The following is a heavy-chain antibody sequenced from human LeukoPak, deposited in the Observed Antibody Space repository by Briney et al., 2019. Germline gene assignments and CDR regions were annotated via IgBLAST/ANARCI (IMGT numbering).Heavy chain of an antibody. J-gene: IGHJ6*02. CDR2: ISGSGGST. Sequence: GRTLRLSYAASGFTFSSYAMTWVRQAPGKGLEWVSDISGSGGSTYYADSVKGRFTIARDNSKNTLYLQMNSLRAEDTAVYYCAKDQYSSALYGMDVWGQGTTVTVSS. CDR3: AKDQYSSALYGMDV. D-gene: IGHD6-19*01. CDR1: GFTFSSYA. V-gene: IGHV3-23*01.